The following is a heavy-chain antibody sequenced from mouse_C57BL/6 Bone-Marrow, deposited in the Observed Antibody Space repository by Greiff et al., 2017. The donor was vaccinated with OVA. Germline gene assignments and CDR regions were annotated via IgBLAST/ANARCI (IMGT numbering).Heavy chain of an antibody. J-gene: IGHJ2*01. Sequence: EVQVVESGAELVRPGASVKLSCTASGFNIKDDYMHWVKQRPEQGLEWIGWIDPENGDTEYASKFQGKATITADTSSNTAYLQLSSLTSEDTAVYYSTHYYGSSCWGQGTTLTVSS. CDR3: THYYGSSC. V-gene: IGHV14-4*01. CDR1: GFNIKDDY. CDR2: IDPENGDT. D-gene: IGHD1-1*01.